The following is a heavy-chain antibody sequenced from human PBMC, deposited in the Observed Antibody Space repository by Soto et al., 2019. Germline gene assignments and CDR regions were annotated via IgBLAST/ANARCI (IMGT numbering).Heavy chain of an antibody. CDR2: IYYSGST. V-gene: IGHV4-31*03. Sequence: SETLSLTCTVSGGSISSGRYYWSWIRQHPGKGLEWIGYIYYSGSTYYNPSLKSRVTISVDTSKNQFSVKLSSVNAADTAVYYCARDHGGDSGIDYWGQGTLVTVSS. CDR3: ARDHGGDSGIDY. J-gene: IGHJ4*02. CDR1: GGSISSGRYY. D-gene: IGHD2-21*02.